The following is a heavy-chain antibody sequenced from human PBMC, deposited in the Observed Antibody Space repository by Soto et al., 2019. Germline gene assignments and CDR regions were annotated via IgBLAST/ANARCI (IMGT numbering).Heavy chain of an antibody. J-gene: IGHJ6*02. V-gene: IGHV3-48*03. CDR2: ISSSGSTI. CDR1: GFTFSSYE. D-gene: IGHD2-15*01. CDR3: ARDSVVVVVAKRRIYYGMDV. Sequence: PGGSLRLSCAASGFTFSSYEMNWVRQAPGKGLEWVSYISSSGSTIYYADSVKGRFTISRDNAKNSLYLQMNSLRAEDTAVYYCARDSVVVVVAKRRIYYGMDVWGQGTTVTVSS.